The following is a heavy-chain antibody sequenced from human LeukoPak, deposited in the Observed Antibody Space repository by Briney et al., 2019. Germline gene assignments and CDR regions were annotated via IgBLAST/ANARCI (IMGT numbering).Heavy chain of an antibody. Sequence: SETLSLTCTVSGGSISSYYWSWFRQPAGKGLEWIGYIYYSGSTNYNPSLKSRVTISVDTSKNQFSLKLSSVTAADTAVYYCARVVRNYYYGMDVWGQGTTVTVSS. CDR1: GGSISSYY. CDR3: ARVVRNYYYGMDV. V-gene: IGHV4-59*01. D-gene: IGHD6-6*01. J-gene: IGHJ6*02. CDR2: IYYSGST.